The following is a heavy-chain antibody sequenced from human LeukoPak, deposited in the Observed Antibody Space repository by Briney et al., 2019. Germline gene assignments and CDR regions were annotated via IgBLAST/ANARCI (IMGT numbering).Heavy chain of an antibody. V-gene: IGHV4-59*08. D-gene: IGHD1-14*01. Sequence: SETLSLTCTVSGGSINNYYWSWIRQPPGKGLEWIGYIYYTGGETNYDPSLKSRLTISVDTSKNQFSLMLTSVTAADTAVYYCARQPGGTAAFDIWAQGTMVTVSS. J-gene: IGHJ3*02. CDR2: IYYTGGET. CDR3: ARQPGGTAAFDI. CDR1: GGSINNYY.